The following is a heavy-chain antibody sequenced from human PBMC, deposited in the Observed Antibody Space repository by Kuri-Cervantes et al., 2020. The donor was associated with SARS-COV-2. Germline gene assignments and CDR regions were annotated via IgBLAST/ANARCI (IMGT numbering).Heavy chain of an antibody. D-gene: IGHD6-19*01. V-gene: IGHV4-61*02. J-gene: IGHJ4*02. CDR2: IYTSGST. CDR3: ARGSPSGWYRVYDY. CDR1: GYSISSGYY. Sequence: LRLSCTVSGYSISSGYYWSWIRQPAGKGLEWIGRIYTSGSTNYNPSLKSRVTISVDTSKNQFSLKLSSVTAADTAVYYCARGSPSGWYRVYDYWGQGTLVTVSS.